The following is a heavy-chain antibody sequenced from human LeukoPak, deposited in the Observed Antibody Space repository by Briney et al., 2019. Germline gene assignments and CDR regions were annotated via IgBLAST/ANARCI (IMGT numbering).Heavy chain of an antibody. J-gene: IGHJ5*02. CDR3: ARDARAPDCSSTSCYDYPWFDP. D-gene: IGHD2-2*01. Sequence: SCXGSGYTFTSYDXNWVRQATGXXXXXXXWXNPNSGNTGYAQKFQGRVTITRNTSISTAYMELSSLRSEDTAVYYCARDARAPDCSSTSCYDYPWFDPWGQGTLVTVSS. CDR2: XNPNSGNT. CDR1: GYTFTSYD. V-gene: IGHV1-8*03.